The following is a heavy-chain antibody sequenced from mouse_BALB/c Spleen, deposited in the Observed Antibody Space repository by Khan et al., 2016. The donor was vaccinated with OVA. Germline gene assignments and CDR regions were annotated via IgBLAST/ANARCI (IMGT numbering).Heavy chain of an antibody. D-gene: IGHD2-14*01. CDR1: AYTFTTYT. V-gene: IGHV1-4*01. CDR2: INPSNGYT. J-gene: IGHJ3*01. CDR3: AREGAYYRSDGWFSY. Sequence: FGAELARPGASVKMSCKASAYTFTTYTLPLVKQRPGQGLEWIGYINPSNGYTNYNQKFKDKSTLTADKFSSTAYMQLSNLTSDYSAVYYCAREGAYYRSDGWFSYWGQGTMVTVSA.